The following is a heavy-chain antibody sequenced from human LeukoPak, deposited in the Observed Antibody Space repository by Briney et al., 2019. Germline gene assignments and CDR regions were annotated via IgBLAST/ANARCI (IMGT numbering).Heavy chain of an antibody. J-gene: IGHJ3*02. CDR2: MYFSGTT. D-gene: IGHD3-16*01. CDR3: ARHLRFGSSALPRDVFDI. Sequence: PSETLSLTCAVYGGSFSGFYWNWIRQPPGKGLEWFGSMYFSGTTYYNPSLKSRVTMSVHTPDNHLSLKLTSVTATDTAVYYCARHLRFGSSALPRDVFDIWGRGTVVSVSS. CDR1: GGSFSGFY. V-gene: IGHV4-34*01.